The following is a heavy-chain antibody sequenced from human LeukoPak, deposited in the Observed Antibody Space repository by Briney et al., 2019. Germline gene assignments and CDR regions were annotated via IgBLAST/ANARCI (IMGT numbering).Heavy chain of an antibody. V-gene: IGHV5-51*01. CDR1: GYSFTSYW. J-gene: IGHJ4*02. CDR2: IYVGDSDT. D-gene: IGHD6-19*01. Sequence: GESLQISFKGSGYSFTSYWIGWVRQMPGKGLEWMGIIYVGDSDTRYSPSFQGQVTVLADKSISTAYLQWSSLKASDTAMYYCARHRSYSSGWYSDYWGQGTLVTVSS. CDR3: ARHRSYSSGWYSDY.